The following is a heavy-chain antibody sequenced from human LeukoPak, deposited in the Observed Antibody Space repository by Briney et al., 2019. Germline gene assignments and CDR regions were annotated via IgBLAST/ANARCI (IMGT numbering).Heavy chain of an antibody. Sequence: SQTLSLTWTVSGGSISSDDYYWSWIRQPAGKGLEWIGRISASGRSNYNPSLKSRLTISIDTSKNQFSLMLSSVTATDTAVYYCAREFDSWGQGTLVTVSS. V-gene: IGHV4-61*02. CDR2: ISASGRS. CDR1: GGSISSDDYY. J-gene: IGHJ4*02. CDR3: AREFDS.